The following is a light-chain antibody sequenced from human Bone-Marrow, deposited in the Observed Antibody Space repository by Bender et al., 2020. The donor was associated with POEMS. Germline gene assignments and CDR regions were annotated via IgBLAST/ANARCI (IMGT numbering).Light chain of an antibody. V-gene: IGLV3-1*01. CDR3: SSWDDSRSGWV. Sequence: SYELTQPPSVSVSPGQTASITCSGDRLGDKYAYWYQQRPGQSPVLVIYQDTKRPSGIPERFSGSKSGTSASLAISDIQSEDEGDYYCSSWDDSRSGWVFGGGTKLTVL. CDR1: RLGDKY. CDR2: QDT. J-gene: IGLJ3*02.